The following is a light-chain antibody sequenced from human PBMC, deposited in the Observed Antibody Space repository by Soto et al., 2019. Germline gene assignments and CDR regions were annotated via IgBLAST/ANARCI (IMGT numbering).Light chain of an antibody. V-gene: IGLV2-23*02. J-gene: IGLJ1*01. CDR3: CSYAVTSTYV. CDR2: EVS. Sequence: QSVLTQPASVSGSPGQSITISCTGTSSDVGSYNLVSWYQQHPGKAPKLMIYEVSKRPSGVSNRFSGSKSGNTAPLTISGLQAEDEADYYCCSYAVTSTYVFGTGTRSPS. CDR1: SSDVGSYNL.